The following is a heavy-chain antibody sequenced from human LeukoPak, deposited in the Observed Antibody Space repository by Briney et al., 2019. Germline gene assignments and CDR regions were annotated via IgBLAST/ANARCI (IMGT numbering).Heavy chain of an antibody. Sequence: SVKASCKASGGTFSSYAISWVRQAPGQGLEWMGGIIPIFGTANYAQKFQGRVTITADESTSTAYMELSSLRSEDTAVYYCARVRVVVPAAPGLGAFDIWGQGTMVTVSS. CDR1: GGTFSSYA. CDR2: IIPIFGTA. J-gene: IGHJ3*02. D-gene: IGHD2-2*01. CDR3: ARVRVVVPAAPGLGAFDI. V-gene: IGHV1-69*01.